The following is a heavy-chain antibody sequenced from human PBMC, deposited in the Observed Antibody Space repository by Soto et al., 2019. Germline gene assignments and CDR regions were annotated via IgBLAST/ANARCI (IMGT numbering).Heavy chain of an antibody. CDR1: AGSISSGTYY. D-gene: IGHD2-21*02. CDR3: ARGNDCRTGWFDP. CDR2: MYYSGTT. V-gene: IGHV4-31*03. J-gene: IGHJ5*02. Sequence: QVQLQESGPGLVKPSQTLSLTCTVSAGSISSGTYYWNWIRQHPGKGLEWIGYMYYSGTTYYNPSLQSRITISRDTSKNQFSLKLSSVTVADTAVYFCARGNDCRTGWFDPWGQGIMVTVSS.